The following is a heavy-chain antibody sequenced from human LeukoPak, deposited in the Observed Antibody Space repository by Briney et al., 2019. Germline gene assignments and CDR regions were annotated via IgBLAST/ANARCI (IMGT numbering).Heavy chain of an antibody. V-gene: IGHV3-33*01. Sequence: GGSLRLSCAASGITFSSYGMHWVRQAPGEGLEWVAVIGYDGGGKYYADSVKGRFTISRDNSKNTLYLQMNSLRAEDTAVYYCARDYESLFDYWGQGTLVTVSS. J-gene: IGHJ4*02. CDR2: IGYDGGGK. CDR1: GITFSSYG. CDR3: ARDYESLFDY. D-gene: IGHD3-3*01.